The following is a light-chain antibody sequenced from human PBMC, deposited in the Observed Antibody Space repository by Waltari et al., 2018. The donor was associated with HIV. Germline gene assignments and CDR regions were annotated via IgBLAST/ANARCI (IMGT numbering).Light chain of an antibody. J-gene: IGLJ2*01. CDR3: SSYTSSTTQV. CDR2: EVK. V-gene: IGLV2-14*01. CDR1: SSDVGGYNY. Sequence: QSALTQPASVSGSPGQSITISCTGTSSDVGGYNYVSWYQQYPGKAPKAVVQEVKNRPAGVYVRFCGSKSGNTASLTISGLQVGDEADYYCSSYTSSTTQVVGGGTKLTVL.